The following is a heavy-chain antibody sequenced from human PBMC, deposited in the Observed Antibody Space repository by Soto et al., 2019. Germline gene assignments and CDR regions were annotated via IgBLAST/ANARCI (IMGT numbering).Heavy chain of an antibody. CDR2: IYYSGST. V-gene: IGHV4-39*01. CDR3: ARQITLRYEGATAHFDY. D-gene: IGHD1-26*01. CDR1: GGSISSSSYY. J-gene: IGHJ4*02. Sequence: SETLSLTCTVSGGSISSSSYYWGWIRQPPGKGLEWIGSIYYSGSTYYNPSLKSRVTISVDTSKNQFSLKLSSVTAADTAVYYCARQITLRYEGATAHFDYWGQGTLVTVSS.